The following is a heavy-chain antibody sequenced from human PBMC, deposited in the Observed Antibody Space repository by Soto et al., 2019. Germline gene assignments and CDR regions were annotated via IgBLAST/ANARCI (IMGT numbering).Heavy chain of an antibody. J-gene: IGHJ6*02. CDR2: INPSGGST. CDR1: GYTFTSYY. V-gene: IGHV1-46*01. CDR3: ARDRLVANAYYYGMDV. Sequence: ASVKVSCKASGYTFTSYYMHWVRQAPGQGLEWMGIINPSGGSTSYAQKFQGRVTMTRDTSTSTVYMELSSLRSEDTAVYYCARDRLVANAYYYGMDVWGQGTTVTVSS. D-gene: IGHD2-8*02.